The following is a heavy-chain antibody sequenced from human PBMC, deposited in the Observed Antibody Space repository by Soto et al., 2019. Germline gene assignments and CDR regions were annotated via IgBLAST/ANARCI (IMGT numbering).Heavy chain of an antibody. CDR2: ISSSGSTI. CDR1: GFTFSSYE. D-gene: IGHD3-10*01. V-gene: IGHV3-48*03. J-gene: IGHJ3*02. CDR3: ARDYRWFGELFYGDAFDI. Sequence: GGSLRLSCAASGFTFSSYEMNWVRQAPGKGLEWVSYISSSGSTIYYADSVKGRFTISRDNAKNSLYLQMNSLRAEDTAVYYCARDYRWFGELFYGDAFDIWGQGTMVTVSS.